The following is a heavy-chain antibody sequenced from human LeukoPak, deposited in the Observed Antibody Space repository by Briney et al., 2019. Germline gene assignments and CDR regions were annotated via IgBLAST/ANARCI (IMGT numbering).Heavy chain of an antibody. CDR2: VYPGDSDT. CDR1: GYTFSDYW. CDR3: ARPYYYGSGNPGPLDY. Sequence: GESVKISCKASGYTFSDYWIGWVRQMPGQGLEWMGIVYPGDSDTRYSPSFQGQVTISADKSISTAYLQWSSLKASDTAMYYCARPYYYGSGNPGPLDYWGQGTLVTVSS. D-gene: IGHD3-10*01. J-gene: IGHJ4*02. V-gene: IGHV5-51*01.